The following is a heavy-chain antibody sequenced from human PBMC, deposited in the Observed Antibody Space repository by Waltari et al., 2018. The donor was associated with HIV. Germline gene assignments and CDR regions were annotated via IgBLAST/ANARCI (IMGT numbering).Heavy chain of an antibody. V-gene: IGHV3-7*01. Sequence: EVQLVEFGGGLVQPGGSLRLSCEATGSTASSDWMTWVRQAQGKGLEWVANIKEDGSEKWYVDSVKGRFTSSRDNAKNSVYLQMNSLRAEDTAVYYCARSRSDAFDLWGQGTMVTVSS. CDR1: GSTASSDW. J-gene: IGHJ3*01. CDR3: ARSRSDAFDL. CDR2: IKEDGSEK.